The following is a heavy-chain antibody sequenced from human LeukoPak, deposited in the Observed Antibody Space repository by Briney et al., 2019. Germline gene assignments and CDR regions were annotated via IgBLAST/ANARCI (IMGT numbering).Heavy chain of an antibody. CDR2: IYYSGST. CDR1: GGSISRSYYY. D-gene: IGHD2-21*02. Sequence: KASETLSLTCTVSGGSISRSYYYWGWLRQPPGKGLEWIGSIYYSGSTYYNPSLKRRVTISVDTSKNQFSLKLSSVTAPDTAAYYCARDQEVTAPGAFDIWGQGTMVTVSS. CDR3: ARDQEVTAPGAFDI. J-gene: IGHJ3*02. V-gene: IGHV4-39*07.